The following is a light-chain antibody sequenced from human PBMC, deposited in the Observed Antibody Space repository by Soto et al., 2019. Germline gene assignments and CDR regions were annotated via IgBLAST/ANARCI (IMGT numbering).Light chain of an antibody. Sequence: EIVMTQSPATLSVSPGERATLSCRASESVSSKLAWYQQKPGQAPRLLIYESSNRATGIAARFSGSGSGTDFTLTISSLEPEDFAVYYCQQRSNWPPLITFGQGTRLEIK. CDR1: ESVSSK. J-gene: IGKJ5*01. CDR3: QQRSNWPPLIT. V-gene: IGKV3-11*01. CDR2: ESS.